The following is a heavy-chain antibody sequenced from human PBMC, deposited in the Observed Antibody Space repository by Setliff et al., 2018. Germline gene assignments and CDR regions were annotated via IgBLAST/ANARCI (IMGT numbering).Heavy chain of an antibody. D-gene: IGHD6-6*01. Sequence: ASVKVSCKAFRYTFNDYYIHWVRQTPGQGLEWMGRINPSSGGTDDAQNFMGRVTMTRDTAISTAYMELSRLTSDDTAVYYCARAEYTSSSLYYYMDVWGKGTTVTVSS. V-gene: IGHV1-2*06. CDR2: INPSSGGT. J-gene: IGHJ6*03. CDR3: ARAEYTSSSLYYYMDV. CDR1: RYTFNDYY.